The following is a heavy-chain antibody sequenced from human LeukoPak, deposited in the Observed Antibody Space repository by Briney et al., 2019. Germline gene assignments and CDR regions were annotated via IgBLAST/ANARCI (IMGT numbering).Heavy chain of an antibody. J-gene: IGHJ4*02. CDR1: GYTFTSYD. D-gene: IGHD2-15*01. V-gene: IGHV1-2*02. CDR2: INPNSGGT. Sequence: GASVKVSCKASGYTFTSYDINWVRQATGQGLEWMGWINPNSGGTNYAQKFQGRVTMTRETSISTAYMELSRLRSDDTAVYYCARIRTWGYFDYWGQGTLVTVSS. CDR3: ARIRTWGYFDY.